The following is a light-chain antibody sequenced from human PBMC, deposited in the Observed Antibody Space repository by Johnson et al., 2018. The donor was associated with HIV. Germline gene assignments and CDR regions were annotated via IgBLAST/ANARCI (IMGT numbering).Light chain of an antibody. J-gene: IGLJ1*01. CDR1: SSNIGKNH. CDR2: EDD. V-gene: IGLV1-51*02. CDR3: GTWDSSLNTFV. Sequence: QTVLTQPPSVSAAPGQKVTISCSGSSSNIGKNHVSWYQQFPGTAHKLLVYEDDKRPSDIPDRFSGSTSGTSATLGITGLQTGDEADYYCGTWDSSLNTFVFGTGTGVTVL.